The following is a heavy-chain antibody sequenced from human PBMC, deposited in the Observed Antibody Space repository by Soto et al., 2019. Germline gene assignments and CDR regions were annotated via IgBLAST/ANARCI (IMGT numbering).Heavy chain of an antibody. V-gene: IGHV3-48*02. CDR2: MSSTTSTI. J-gene: IGHJ4*02. CDR1: GFTFSSYT. D-gene: IGHD2-2*01. CDR3: ARLLVPASTFDY. Sequence: GGSPRLSCAASGFTFSSYTMNWVRQAPGKGLEWVSYMSSTTSTIYYADSVKGRFTISRDNAKNSLSLQMNSLRDDDTAVYYCARLLVPASTFDYWGQGTLVTVSS.